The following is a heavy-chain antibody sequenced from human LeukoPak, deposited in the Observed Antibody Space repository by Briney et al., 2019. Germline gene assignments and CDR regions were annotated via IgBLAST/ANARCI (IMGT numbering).Heavy chain of an antibody. D-gene: IGHD3-3*01. CDR3: ARDGVGPRDAFDI. J-gene: IGHJ3*02. V-gene: IGHV3-48*04. CDR2: ISSDGSTI. CDR1: EFSFSSYS. Sequence: GGSLRLSYAASEFSFSSYSMNWVRQAPGKGLQWVSYISSDGSTIYYADSVKGRFTISRDNAKNSLYLQMNSLRAEDTAVYYCARDGVGPRDAFDIWGQGTMVTVSS.